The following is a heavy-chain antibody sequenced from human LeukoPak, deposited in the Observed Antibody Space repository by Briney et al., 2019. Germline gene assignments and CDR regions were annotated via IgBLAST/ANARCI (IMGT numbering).Heavy chain of an antibody. CDR2: ISSSSSYI. CDR3: ARGLVGATIRKNRFDP. CDR1: GFTFSSYS. D-gene: IGHD1-26*01. Sequence: GGSLRLSCAASGFTFSSYSMNWVRQAPGKGLEWVSSISSSSSYIYYADSVKGRFTISRDNAKDSLYLQMNSLRDEDTAVYYCARGLVGATIRKNRFDPWGQGTLVTVSS. J-gene: IGHJ5*02. V-gene: IGHV3-21*01.